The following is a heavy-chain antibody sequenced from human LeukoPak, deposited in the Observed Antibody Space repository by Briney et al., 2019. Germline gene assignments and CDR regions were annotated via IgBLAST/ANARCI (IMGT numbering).Heavy chain of an antibody. CDR2: IYYSGST. Sequence: SETLSLTCTVSGGSISSYYWSWIQQPPGKGLEWIGYIYYSGSTNYNPSLKSRVTISVDTSKNQFSLKLSSVTAADTAVYYCARGNWNYYDSSGYYAASWFDPWGQGTLITVSS. CDR1: GGSISSYY. CDR3: ARGNWNYYDSSGYYAASWFDP. J-gene: IGHJ5*02. V-gene: IGHV4-59*01. D-gene: IGHD3-22*01.